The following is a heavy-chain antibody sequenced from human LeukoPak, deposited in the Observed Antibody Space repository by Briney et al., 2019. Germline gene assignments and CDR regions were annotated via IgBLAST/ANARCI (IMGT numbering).Heavy chain of an antibody. CDR1: GGSISSGGSS. CDR2: IYHSGST. Sequence: SETLSLTCAVSGGSISSGGSSWSWIRQPPGKGLEWIGYIYHSGSTYYTPSLNGRVTMSVDRSKSQFSLKLSSVPAADTAVYYCARATMVRGVITWGQGTLVTVSS. CDR3: ARATMVRGVIT. V-gene: IGHV4-30-2*01. D-gene: IGHD3-10*01. J-gene: IGHJ5*02.